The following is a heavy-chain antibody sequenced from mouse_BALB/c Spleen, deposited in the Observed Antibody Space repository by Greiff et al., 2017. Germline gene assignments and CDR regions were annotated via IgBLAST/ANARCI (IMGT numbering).Heavy chain of an antibody. CDR1: GFTFSSFG. J-gene: IGHJ4*01. D-gene: IGHD1-1*01. CDR3: ARSELLRYLYAMDY. CDR2: ISSGSSTI. Sequence: EVKLVESGGGLVQPGGSRKLSCAASGFTFSSFGMHWVRQAPEKGLEWVAYISSGSSTIYYADTVKGRFTISRDNPKNTLFLQMTSLRSEDTAMYYCARSELLRYLYAMDYWGQGTSVTVSS. V-gene: IGHV5-17*02.